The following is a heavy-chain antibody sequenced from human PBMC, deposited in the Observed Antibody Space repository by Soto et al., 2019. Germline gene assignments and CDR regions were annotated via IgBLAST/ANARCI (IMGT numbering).Heavy chain of an antibody. Sequence: GGSLRLSCAASGFTFSNAWMNWVRQAPGKGLEWVGRIKSKTDGGTTDYAAPVKGRFTISRDDSKNTLYLQMNSLKTEDTAVYYCTTAARMVYAIGSYYYYGMDVWGQGTTVTVSS. V-gene: IGHV3-15*07. CDR3: TTAARMVYAIGSYYYYGMDV. CDR1: GFTFSNAW. CDR2: IKSKTDGGTT. D-gene: IGHD2-8*01. J-gene: IGHJ6*02.